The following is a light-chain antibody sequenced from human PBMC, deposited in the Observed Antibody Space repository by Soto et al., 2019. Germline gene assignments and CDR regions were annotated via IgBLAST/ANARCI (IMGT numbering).Light chain of an antibody. Sequence: DIVMTQSPDSLAVSLGERATINCKSSQSVLYSSINKNYLAWYQQKPGQPPKLLIYWASTRESGVPDRFSGGGSGTDFTLTISSLQAEDVAVYYCQQYYSTPYTFGQGTKLEIK. V-gene: IGKV4-1*01. CDR1: QSVLYSSINKNY. CDR2: WAS. J-gene: IGKJ2*01. CDR3: QQYYSTPYT.